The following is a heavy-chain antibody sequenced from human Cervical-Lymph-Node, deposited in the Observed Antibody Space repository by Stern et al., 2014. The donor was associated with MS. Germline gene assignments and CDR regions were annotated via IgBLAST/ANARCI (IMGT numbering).Heavy chain of an antibody. CDR3: SHLSTWYFDL. CDR2: IYHSGST. Sequence: VQLEESGPGLVKPSQTLSLTCTVSGDSLRSANYYWSWIRQHPGKGLEWIGYIYHSGSTFYNPSLKSRVTISVDTSKNQFSLNLTSVTAADTAVYFCSHLSTWYFDLWGRGTPVTVAS. V-gene: IGHV4-31*06. J-gene: IGHJ2*01. CDR1: GDSLRSANYY. D-gene: IGHD1-26*01.